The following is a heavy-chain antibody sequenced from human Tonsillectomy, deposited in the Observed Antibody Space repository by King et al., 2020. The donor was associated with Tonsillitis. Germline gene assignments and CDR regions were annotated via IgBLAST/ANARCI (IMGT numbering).Heavy chain of an antibody. CDR3: AGRRPRYSDSSHH. V-gene: IGHV3-72*01. CDR2: TRDKTHSYTT. CDR1: GFSFSDHN. D-gene: IGHD3-22*01. J-gene: IGHJ1*01. Sequence: VQLVESGGGLVQPGGFLRLSCAASGFSFSDHNMDWVRQAPGKGLEWVGRTRDKTHSYTTEYAASVKGRFTISRDDSKNSLYLQMNSLKSEDTAVYYCAGRRPRYSDSSHHWGQGTLVTVSS.